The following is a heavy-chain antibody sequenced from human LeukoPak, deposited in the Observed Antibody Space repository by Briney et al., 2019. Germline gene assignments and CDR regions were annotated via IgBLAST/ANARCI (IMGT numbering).Heavy chain of an antibody. CDR2: VNSLGGST. Sequence: LPGGSLRLSCTASGFTFSGYAMHWVRQAPGKGLEYISAVNSLGGSTYYADSVKGRFTISRDNSKNTLYLQMDSLRVEDMAVYYCARRDSYSLDYWGQGTLVTVSS. D-gene: IGHD4-11*01. CDR3: ARRDSYSLDY. J-gene: IGHJ4*02. CDR1: GFTFSGYA. V-gene: IGHV3-64*02.